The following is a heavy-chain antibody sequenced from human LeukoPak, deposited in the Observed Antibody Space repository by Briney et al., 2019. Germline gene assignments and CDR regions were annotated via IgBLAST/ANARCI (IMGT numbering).Heavy chain of an antibody. CDR1: GGSISSSSYY. CDR2: INYSGST. J-gene: IGHJ4*02. V-gene: IGHV4-39*07. D-gene: IGHD5-18*01. Sequence: SETLSLTCTVSGGSISSSSYYWGWIRQPPGKGLEWMGSINYSGSTYHNPSLKSRVTISVDTSKNQFSLKLSSVTAADTAVYYCARGRRGYSYGYIDYWGQGTLVTVSS. CDR3: ARGRRGYSYGYIDY.